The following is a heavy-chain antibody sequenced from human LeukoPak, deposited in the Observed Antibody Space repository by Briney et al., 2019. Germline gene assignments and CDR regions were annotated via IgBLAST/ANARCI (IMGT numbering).Heavy chain of an antibody. CDR2: VSSSSSYI. CDR1: GDTFSSDS. D-gene: IGHD3-22*01. V-gene: IGHV3-21*01. Sequence: GGSLRLSCAASGDTFSSDSINWVRHAPGEGLEWVSSVSSSSSYIDYADSVKGRFTISRDNAKNSLYLQMNSLRAEDTAVYYCARGSGYYDSSGYHDYWGQGTLVTVSS. J-gene: IGHJ4*02. CDR3: ARGSGYYDSSGYHDY.